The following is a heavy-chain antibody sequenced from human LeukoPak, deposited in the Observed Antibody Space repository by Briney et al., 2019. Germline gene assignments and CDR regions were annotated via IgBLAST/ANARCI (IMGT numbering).Heavy chain of an antibody. CDR3: ARAYCSGGSCYRRNY. J-gene: IGHJ4*02. D-gene: IGHD2-15*01. CDR2: INPSGGST. CDR1: GYTFTGYY. Sequence: ASVKVSCKASGYTFTGYYMHWVRQAPGQGLEWMGIINPSGGSTSYAQKFQGRVTMTRDTSTSTVYMELSSLRSEDTAVYYCARAYCSGGSCYRRNYWGQGTLVTVSS. V-gene: IGHV1-46*01.